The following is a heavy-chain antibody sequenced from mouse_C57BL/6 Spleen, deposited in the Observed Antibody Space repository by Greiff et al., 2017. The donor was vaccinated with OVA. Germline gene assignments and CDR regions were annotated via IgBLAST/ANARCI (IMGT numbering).Heavy chain of an antibody. J-gene: IGHJ4*01. Sequence: QVQLQQSGPELVKPGASVKLSCKASGYTFTSYDINWVKQRPGQGLEWIGWIYPRDGSTKYNEKFKGKATLTVDTSSSTAYMELHSLTSDDSAVYFCARRRWYCNYYYAMDYWGQGTSVTVSS. V-gene: IGHV1-85*01. CDR1: GYTFTSYD. CDR2: IYPRDGST. D-gene: IGHD2-10*02. CDR3: ARRRWYCNYYYAMDY.